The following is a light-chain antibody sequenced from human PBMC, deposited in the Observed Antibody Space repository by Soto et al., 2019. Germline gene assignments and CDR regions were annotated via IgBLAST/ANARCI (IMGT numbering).Light chain of an antibody. CDR2: DAS. J-gene: IGKJ2*01. CDR3: QQYNSYPYT. V-gene: IGKV1-5*01. Sequence: DIQMTQSPSTLSASVGDRVTITCRASQSISSWLAWYQQKPGKAPKLQIYDASILESGVPSRFSGSGSGTEVTLTISGLQADDFATYYCQQYNSYPYTFGQGTKLEIK. CDR1: QSISSW.